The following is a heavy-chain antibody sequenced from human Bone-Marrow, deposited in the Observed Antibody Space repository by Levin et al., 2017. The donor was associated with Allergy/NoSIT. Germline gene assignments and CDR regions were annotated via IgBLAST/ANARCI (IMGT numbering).Heavy chain of an antibody. Sequence: GGSLRLSCAASEFTSSMSWFRQAPGKGLEWVAAISVTSSYIFHADSVKGRFTVSRDNSKNTLYLQMNNLRLEDTAVYYCAKGGVKQAYSFDSWGQGTLVTVSS. CDR2: ISVTSSYI. CDR1: EFTSS. CDR3: AKGGVKQAYSFDS. J-gene: IGHJ4*02. V-gene: IGHV3-23*01.